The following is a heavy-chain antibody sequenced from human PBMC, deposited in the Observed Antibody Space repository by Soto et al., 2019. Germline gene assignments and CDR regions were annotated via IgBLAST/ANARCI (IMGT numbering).Heavy chain of an antibody. J-gene: IGHJ4*02. CDR2: ISSGGSTI. CDR3: ARGAWSSGYLFAS. Sequence: EVQLVESGGGLVQPGGSLRLSCAASGFTFSSYEMNWVRQVPGKGLEWLSYISSGGSTIYDADSVKGRFTISRDKAKNSLYRKRNSLRAEDTAVYYWARGAWSSGYLFASWGQGTLVTASS. CDR1: GFTFSSYE. V-gene: IGHV3-48*03. D-gene: IGHD6-19*01.